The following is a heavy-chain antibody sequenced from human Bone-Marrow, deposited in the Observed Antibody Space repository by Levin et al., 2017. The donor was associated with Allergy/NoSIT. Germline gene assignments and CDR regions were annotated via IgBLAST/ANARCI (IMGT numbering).Heavy chain of an antibody. CDR2: INDRGGNA. CDR1: GFTFRDHS. CDR3: ARGLGGSGFDVSDW. Sequence: LSLTCAASGFTFRDHSMHWVRQAPGKGLEYVSSINDRGGNAYYADSVKGRFTMYRDDSRQTVFLHMANLRGDDTGIYYCARGLGGSGFDVSDWWGQGTLVTVSS. V-gene: IGHV3-64*02. D-gene: IGHD5-12*01. J-gene: IGHJ4*02.